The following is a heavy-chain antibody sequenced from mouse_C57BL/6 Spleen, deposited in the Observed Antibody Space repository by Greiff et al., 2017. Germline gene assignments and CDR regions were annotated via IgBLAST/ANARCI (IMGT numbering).Heavy chain of an antibody. Sequence: QVQLQQPGAELVKPGASVKLSCKASGYTFTSYWLPWVKQRPGQGLEWIGEIDPSDSYTNYHQQFKGKATLTVDTSSSTAYMQLSSLTSEDSAVYYCARGAAQATAYWGQGTLVTVSA. CDR2: IDPSDSYT. D-gene: IGHD3-2*02. J-gene: IGHJ3*01. CDR3: ARGAAQATAY. CDR1: GYTFTSYW. V-gene: IGHV1-50*01.